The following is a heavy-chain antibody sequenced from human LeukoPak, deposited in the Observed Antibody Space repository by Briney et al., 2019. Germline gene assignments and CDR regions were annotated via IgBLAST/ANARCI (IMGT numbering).Heavy chain of an antibody. D-gene: IGHD3-9*01. V-gene: IGHV3-23*01. CDR1: GFTFSSYA. CDR2: ISGSGGST. J-gene: IGHJ4*02. CDR3: AKAKVHYDILTGFNPYYFDY. Sequence: GGSLRLSCAASGFTFSSYAMSWVRQAPGKGLEWVSAISGSGGSTYYADSVKGRFTISRDNSKNTLYLQMNSLRAEDTAVYYCAKAKVHYDILTGFNPYYFDYWGQGTLVTVSS.